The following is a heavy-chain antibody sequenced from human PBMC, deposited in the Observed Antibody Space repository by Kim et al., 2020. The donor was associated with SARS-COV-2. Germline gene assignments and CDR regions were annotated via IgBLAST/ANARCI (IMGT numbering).Heavy chain of an antibody. Sequence: AHCVKGRFTISRDNAKNTMYLQMNSLRAEDTAVYYCAREGDYGDYYAFDIWGQGTMVTVSS. J-gene: IGHJ3*02. CDR3: AREGDYGDYYAFDI. D-gene: IGHD4-17*01. V-gene: IGHV3-74*01.